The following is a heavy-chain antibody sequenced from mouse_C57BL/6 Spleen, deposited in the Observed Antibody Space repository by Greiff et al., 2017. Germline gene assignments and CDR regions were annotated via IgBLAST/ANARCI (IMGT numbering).Heavy chain of an antibody. J-gene: IGHJ2*01. CDR1: GFTFSDYG. V-gene: IGHV5-17*01. CDR3: ARAYYYGSSYGYYFDY. CDR2: ISSGSSTI. D-gene: IGHD1-1*01. Sequence: EVMLVESGGGLVKPGGSLKLSCAASGFTFSDYGMHWVRQAPEKGLEWVAYISSGSSTIYYADTVKGRFTISRDNAKNTLFLQMTSLRSEDTAMYYCARAYYYGSSYGYYFDYWGQGTTLTVSS.